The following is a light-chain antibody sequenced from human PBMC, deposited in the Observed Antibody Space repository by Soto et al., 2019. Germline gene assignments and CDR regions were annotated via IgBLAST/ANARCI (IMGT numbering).Light chain of an antibody. V-gene: IGKV2-28*01. CDR1: QSLLHTNGYTY. CDR3: MQALQSPWT. Sequence: DIVMTQSPLSLPVTPGEPASISCRSGQSLLHTNGYTYLDWYLQKPGQSPQLLIYLGSTRASGVRDRFSGSGSGTDFTLKIRRVEAVDVGVYYCMQALQSPWTFGQGTKLEIK. J-gene: IGKJ2*02. CDR2: LGS.